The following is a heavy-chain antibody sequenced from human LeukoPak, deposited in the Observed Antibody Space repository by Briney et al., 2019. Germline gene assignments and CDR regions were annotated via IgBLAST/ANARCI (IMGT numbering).Heavy chain of an antibody. CDR1: GGTFSSYT. CDR2: IIPILGIA. Sequence: SVKVSCKAYGGTFSSYTISWVRQAPGQGLEWMGRIIPILGIANYAQKFQGRVTITADKSTSTAYMELSGLRSEDTAVYYCARVGNGDGYNWEAGLGYWGQGTLVTVSS. J-gene: IGHJ4*02. CDR3: ARVGNGDGYNWEAGLGY. D-gene: IGHD5-24*01. V-gene: IGHV1-69*02.